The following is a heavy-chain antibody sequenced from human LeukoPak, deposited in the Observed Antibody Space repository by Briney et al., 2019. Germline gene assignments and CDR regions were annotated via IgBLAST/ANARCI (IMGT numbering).Heavy chain of an antibody. D-gene: IGHD3-3*01. CDR3: ARGLGGRSYDFWSGYQDYGMDV. CDR1: GYTFTSYD. CDR2: MNPNSGNT. J-gene: IGHJ6*02. V-gene: IGHV1-8*01. Sequence: ASVKVSCKASGYTFTSYDINWARQATGQGLEWMGWMNPNSGNTGYAQKFQGRVTMTRNTPISTAYMELSSLRSEDTAVYYCARGLGGRSYDFWSGYQDYGMDVWGQGTTVTVSS.